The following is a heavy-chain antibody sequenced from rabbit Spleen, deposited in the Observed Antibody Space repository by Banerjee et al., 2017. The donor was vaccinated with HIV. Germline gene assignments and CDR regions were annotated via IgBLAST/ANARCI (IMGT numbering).Heavy chain of an antibody. Sequence: QLVESGGGLVQPGGSLKLSCKASGFDFSRYYVSWVRQAPGKGLEWIGDIDLLFGTTYYANWVNGRFTISSHNAQNTLHLQLNSLTAADTATYFCVRGASSSGYYSLWGQGTLVTVS. V-gene: IGHV1S7*01. J-gene: IGHJ3*01. D-gene: IGHD1-1*01. CDR1: GFDFSRYY. CDR3: VRGASSSGYYSL. CDR2: IDLLFGTT.